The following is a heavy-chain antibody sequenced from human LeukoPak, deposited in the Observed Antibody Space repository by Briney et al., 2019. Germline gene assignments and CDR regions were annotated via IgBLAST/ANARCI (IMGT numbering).Heavy chain of an antibody. CDR2: IIPILGIA. V-gene: IGHV1-69*04. Sequence: GSSVKVSCKASGGTFSSYAISWVRQAPGQGLEWMGRIIPILGIANYAQKFQGRVTITADKSTSTAYMELSSLRSEDTAVYYCARDIKQWLVLNAFDIWGQGTMVTVSS. CDR1: GGTFSSYA. CDR3: ARDIKQWLVLNAFDI. D-gene: IGHD6-19*01. J-gene: IGHJ3*02.